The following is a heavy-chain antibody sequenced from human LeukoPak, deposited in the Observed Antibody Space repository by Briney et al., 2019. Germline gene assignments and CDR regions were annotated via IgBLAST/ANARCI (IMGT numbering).Heavy chain of an antibody. D-gene: IGHD2-8*01. Sequence: ASVTVSCKASGYTFTSYGNSWVRQAPGQGLEWMGWISAYNGNTNYAQKLQGRVTMTTDTSKSTAYMELRSLRSDDTAVYYCAREGLFVLMVYAIDYYYYGMDVWGQGTTVTVSS. V-gene: IGHV1-18*01. J-gene: IGHJ6*02. CDR2: ISAYNGNT. CDR1: GYTFTSYG. CDR3: AREGLFVLMVYAIDYYYYGMDV.